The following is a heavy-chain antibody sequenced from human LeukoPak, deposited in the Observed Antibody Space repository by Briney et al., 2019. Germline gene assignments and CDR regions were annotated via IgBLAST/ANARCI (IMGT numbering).Heavy chain of an antibody. V-gene: IGHV1-69*05. CDR1: GYTFTSYD. CDR2: IIPIFGTA. Sequence: SVKVSCKASGYTFTSYDINWVRQATGEGLEWMGGIIPIFGTANYAQKFQGRVTITTDESTSTAYMELSSLRSEDTAVYYCARSNPRYCSSTSCYTYNWFDPWGQGTLVTVSS. J-gene: IGHJ5*02. D-gene: IGHD2-2*01. CDR3: ARSNPRYCSSTSCYTYNWFDP.